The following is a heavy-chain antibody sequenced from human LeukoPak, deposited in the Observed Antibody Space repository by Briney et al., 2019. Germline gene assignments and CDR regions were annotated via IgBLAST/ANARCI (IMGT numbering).Heavy chain of an antibody. V-gene: IGHV3-15*01. CDR2: IKSKIDGGTT. CDR1: GFTFTNAW. CDR3: AELGITMIGGV. Sequence: PGGSLRLSCAASGFTFTNAWMTWVRQAPGKGLEWVDRIKSKIDGGTTDYAAPVKGRFTISRDDSKNALFLQMNSLRAEDTAVYYCAELGITMIGGVWGKGTTVTISS. J-gene: IGHJ6*04. D-gene: IGHD3-10*02.